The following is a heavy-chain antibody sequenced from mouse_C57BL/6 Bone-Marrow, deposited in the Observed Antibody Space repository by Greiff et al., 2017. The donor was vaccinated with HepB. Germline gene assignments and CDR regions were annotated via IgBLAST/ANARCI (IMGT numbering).Heavy chain of an antibody. D-gene: IGHD2-1*01. V-gene: IGHV1-59*01. J-gene: IGHJ1*03. CDR1: GYTFTSYS. CDR2: IDPSDSYT. Sequence: VKLQQPGAELVRPGPSVKLSCKASGYTFTSYSMHWVKQRPGQGLEWIGVIDPSDSYTNYNQKFKGKATLTVDTSSSTAYMQLSSLTSEDSAVYYCARTLLYFDVWGTGTTVTVSS. CDR3: ARTLLYFDV.